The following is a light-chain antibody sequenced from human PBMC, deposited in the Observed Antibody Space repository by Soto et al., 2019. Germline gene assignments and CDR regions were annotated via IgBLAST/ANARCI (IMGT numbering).Light chain of an antibody. J-gene: IGKJ1*01. CDR3: QEYETFSPWT. Sequence: DIQMTQSPSILSASVGDRVTITCRASQRIDTWLAWYQQKPGTAPKLLIYKATILQSGVPSRFSGSGSGTEFTLAIISLQPDDFATYYCQEYETFSPWTFWQGTKVEMK. V-gene: IGKV1-5*03. CDR2: KAT. CDR1: QRIDTW.